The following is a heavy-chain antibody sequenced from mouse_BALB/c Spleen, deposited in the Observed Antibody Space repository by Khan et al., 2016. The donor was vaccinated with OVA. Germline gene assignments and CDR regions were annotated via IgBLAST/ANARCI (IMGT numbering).Heavy chain of an antibody. D-gene: IGHD2-14*01. J-gene: IGHJ3*01. CDR1: GYSFTLTY. CDR3: ARGYDVGAY. V-gene: IGHV1-18*01. Sequence: VQLQQSRPDLVKPVASVKISCKASGYSFTLTYMIWVKQIHGKRLVRMGLVTPTTGGSVYIQEFKGMGILIVDKSSNASVMELRSLTAEDSAVYYCARGYDVGAYGEQESLV. CDR2: VTPTTGGS.